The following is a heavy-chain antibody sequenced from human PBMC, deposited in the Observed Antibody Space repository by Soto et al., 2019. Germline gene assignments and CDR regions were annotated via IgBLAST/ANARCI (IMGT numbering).Heavy chain of an antibody. CDR1: GGSISGGGYY. CDR2: IYYSGST. D-gene: IGHD3-3*01. V-gene: IGHV4-31*03. J-gene: IGHJ5*02. Sequence: SETLSLTCTVAGGSISGGGYYWSWIRQHPGKGLEWIGYIYYSGSTYYNPSLKSRVTISVDTSKNQFSLKLSSVTAADAAVYYCARGVLSPGNWFDPWGQGTLVTVSS. CDR3: ARGVLSPGNWFDP.